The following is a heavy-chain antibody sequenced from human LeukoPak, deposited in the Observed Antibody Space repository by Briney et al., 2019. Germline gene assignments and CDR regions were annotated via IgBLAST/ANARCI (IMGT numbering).Heavy chain of an antibody. CDR2: IYYSGST. V-gene: IGHV4-39*01. CDR1: GGSISSSSYY. J-gene: IGHJ4*02. Sequence: SEALSLTCTVSGGSISSSSYYWGWIRQPPGKGLEWIGSIYYSGSTYYNPSLKSRVTISVDTSKNQFSLKLSSVTAADTAVYYCSRGIRWFGEPYFDYWGQGTLVTVS. D-gene: IGHD3-10*01. CDR3: SRGIRWFGEPYFDY.